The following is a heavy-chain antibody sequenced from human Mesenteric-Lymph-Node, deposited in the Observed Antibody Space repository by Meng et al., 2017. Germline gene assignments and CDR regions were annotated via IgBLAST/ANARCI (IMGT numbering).Heavy chain of an antibody. CDR1: GFTFSSYS. Sequence: EVRLVESGGGLVKPGGSLRLSCAASGFTFSSYSMEWVRQAPGKGLEWVSSISSSGGYIKYAESMKGRFTISRDNAKNSLYLQINSLRVDDTAVYYCAREESHSGWSGVDYWGQGTLVTVSS. D-gene: IGHD6-19*01. V-gene: IGHV3-21*01. CDR3: AREESHSGWSGVDY. CDR2: ISSSGGYI. J-gene: IGHJ4*02.